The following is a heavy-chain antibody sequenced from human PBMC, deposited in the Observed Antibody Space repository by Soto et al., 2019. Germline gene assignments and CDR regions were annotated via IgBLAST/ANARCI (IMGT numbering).Heavy chain of an antibody. CDR2: IYHSGST. CDR1: GGSISSGVYS. D-gene: IGHD2-2*01. V-gene: IGHV4-30-2*01. J-gene: IGHJ6*02. Sequence: QLQLQESGSGLVKPSQTLSLTCAVSGGSISSGVYSWGWFRHPPGKGLEWIGYIYHSGSTYYNQSLKIRVTISVDRSKHQFSLKLSCVTAAETAVYYCAQVPDVWGQGTTVTVSS. CDR3: AQVPDV.